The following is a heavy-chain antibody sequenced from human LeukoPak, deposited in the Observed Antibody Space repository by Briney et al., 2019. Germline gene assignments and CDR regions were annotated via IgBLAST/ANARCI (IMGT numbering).Heavy chain of an antibody. CDR2: INMDGTTI. CDR3: AREEMATINY. Sequence: GGSLRLSCAASGFTFSSYWMHWVRQGPGKGLEWVSRINMDGTTISYADSVKGRFTISRDNSKNTLYLQMNSLRAEDTAVYYCAREEMATINYWGQGTLVTVSS. J-gene: IGHJ4*02. D-gene: IGHD5-24*01. V-gene: IGHV3-74*01. CDR1: GFTFSSYW.